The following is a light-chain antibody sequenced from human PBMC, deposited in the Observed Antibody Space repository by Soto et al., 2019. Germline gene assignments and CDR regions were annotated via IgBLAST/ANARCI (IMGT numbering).Light chain of an antibody. CDR2: DAS. Sequence: EIVLTQSPATLSLSPGERATLSCRASQSVSNFLAWYQQKPGQAPRLLIYDASTRATCIPARFSGSGSGTDFALTISSLEPEDFAVYYCQQRRTWPPLTFGGGTKVAIK. CDR3: QQRRTWPPLT. CDR1: QSVSNF. V-gene: IGKV3-11*01. J-gene: IGKJ4*01.